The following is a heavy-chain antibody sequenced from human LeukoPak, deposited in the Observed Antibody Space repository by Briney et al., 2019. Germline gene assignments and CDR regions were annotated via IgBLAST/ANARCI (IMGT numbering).Heavy chain of an antibody. CDR2: INHSGST. Sequence: SETLSLTCAVYGGSFSGYYWSWIRQPPGKGLEWIGEINHSGSTNYNPSLKSRVTISVDTSKNQFSLKLSSVTAADTAVYYGARNLGYCSGGSCSGRRYYYYYMDVWGKGTTVTVSS. V-gene: IGHV4-34*01. J-gene: IGHJ6*03. CDR1: GGSFSGYY. CDR3: ARNLGYCSGGSCSGRRYYYYYMDV. D-gene: IGHD2-15*01.